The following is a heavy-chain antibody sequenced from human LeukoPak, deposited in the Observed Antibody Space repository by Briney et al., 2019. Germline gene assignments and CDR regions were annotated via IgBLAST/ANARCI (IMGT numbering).Heavy chain of an antibody. CDR3: ARSPYDSSGYPYFDY. CDR2: IYYSGST. D-gene: IGHD3-22*01. J-gene: IGHJ4*02. V-gene: IGHV4-28*01. CDR1: GYSISSSNW. Sequence: SETLSLTCAVSGYSISSSNWWGWLRQPPGKGLEWIGYIYYSGSTFYNPSLKSRVTISVDTSKNQFSLKLSSVTAVDPAVYYCARSPYDSSGYPYFDYWGQGTLVTVSS.